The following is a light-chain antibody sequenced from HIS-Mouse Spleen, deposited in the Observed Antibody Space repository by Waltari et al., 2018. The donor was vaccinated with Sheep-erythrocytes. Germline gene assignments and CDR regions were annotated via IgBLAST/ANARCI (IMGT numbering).Light chain of an antibody. Sequence: QSALTQPRSVSGSPGPSVPISCPGTSSDVGGSNYVSWYQQHPGKAPKLMIYDVSKRPSGVPDRFSGSKSGNTASLTISGLQAEDEADYYCCSYAGSYNHVFATGTKVTVL. CDR1: SSDVGGSNY. CDR3: CSYAGSYNHV. J-gene: IGLJ1*01. CDR2: DVS. V-gene: IGLV2-11*01.